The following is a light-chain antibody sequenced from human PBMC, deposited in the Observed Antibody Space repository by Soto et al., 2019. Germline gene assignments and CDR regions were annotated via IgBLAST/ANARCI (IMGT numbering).Light chain of an antibody. CDR3: QQFNNWPRT. V-gene: IGKV3-15*01. CDR2: GAS. J-gene: IGKJ1*01. Sequence: IVMTQSPATLSVSPGERATLSCRASQSVRSNLAWYQQKPGQAPRLLIYGASTRATGIPARFSGGGSGTEFTVTISSLQSEDFAVYYCQQFNNWPRTFGQGTKVDI. CDR1: QSVRSN.